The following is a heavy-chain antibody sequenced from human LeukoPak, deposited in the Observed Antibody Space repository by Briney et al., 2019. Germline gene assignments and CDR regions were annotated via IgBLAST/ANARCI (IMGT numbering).Heavy chain of an antibody. CDR1: GGSISSSSYY. CDR2: IYYSGST. Sequence: PSETLSLTCTVSGGSISSSSYYWGWIRQPPGKGLEWIGSIYYSGSTYYNPSLKSRVTISVDTSKNQFSLKLSSVTAADTAVYYCARHSVLLWFGEFGGGWFDPWGQGTLVTVSS. V-gene: IGHV4-39*01. J-gene: IGHJ5*02. D-gene: IGHD3-10*01. CDR3: ARHSVLLWFGEFGGGWFDP.